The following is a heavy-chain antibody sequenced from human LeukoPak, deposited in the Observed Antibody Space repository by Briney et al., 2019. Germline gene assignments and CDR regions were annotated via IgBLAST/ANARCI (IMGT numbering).Heavy chain of an antibody. D-gene: IGHD2-15*01. CDR2: IKQDGSEK. CDR1: GFTFSSYS. Sequence: PGGSLRLSCAASGFTFSSYSMNWVRQAPGKGLEWVANIKQDGSEKYYLDSVKGRFTISRDNAKNSLYLHMNSLRAEDTAVYYCANTGWSSPDYWGLGTLVTVSS. V-gene: IGHV3-7*01. CDR3: ANTGWSSPDY. J-gene: IGHJ4*02.